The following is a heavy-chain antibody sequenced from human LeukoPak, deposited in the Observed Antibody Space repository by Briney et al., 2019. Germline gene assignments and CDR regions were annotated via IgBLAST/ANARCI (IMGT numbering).Heavy chain of an antibody. CDR2: MNPNSGNT. Sequence: ASVKVSCKASGYTFTSYDINWVRQATGQGLEWMGWMNPNSGNTGYAQKFQGRVTITRNTSISTAYMELSSLRSEDTAVYYCARRRPYCSSTSCQRRNAFDIWGQGTMVTVSP. J-gene: IGHJ3*02. CDR1: GYTFTSYD. V-gene: IGHV1-8*03. D-gene: IGHD2-2*01. CDR3: ARRRPYCSSTSCQRRNAFDI.